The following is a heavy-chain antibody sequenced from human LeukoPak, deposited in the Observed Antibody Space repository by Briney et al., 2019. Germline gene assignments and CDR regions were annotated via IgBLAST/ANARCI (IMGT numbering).Heavy chain of an antibody. V-gene: IGHV4-59*12. D-gene: IGHD2-15*01. CDR2: IYYSGST. CDR1: GGSISSYY. Sequence: SETLSLTCTVSGGSISSYYWSWIRPPPGKGQEWVGYIYYSGSTNYNPSLKSRVTISVDTSKNQFSLKLSSVTAADTAVYYCARLGYCSGGSCYYAFDIWGQGTMVTVSS. CDR3: ARLGYCSGGSCYYAFDI. J-gene: IGHJ3*02.